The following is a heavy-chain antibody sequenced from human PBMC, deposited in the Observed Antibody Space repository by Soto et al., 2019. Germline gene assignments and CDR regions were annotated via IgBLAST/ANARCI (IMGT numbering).Heavy chain of an antibody. V-gene: IGHV4-34*01. D-gene: IGHD3-3*01. CDR2: INHSGST. CDR1: GGSFSGYY. J-gene: IGHJ6*02. Sequence: SETLSLTCAVYGGSFSGYYWSWIRQPPGKGLEWIGEINHSGSTNYNPSLKSRVTISVDTSKNQFSLKLSSVTAADTAVYYCARGPITIFGVVIMRYGMDVWGQGTTVTVSS. CDR3: ARGPITIFGVVIMRYGMDV.